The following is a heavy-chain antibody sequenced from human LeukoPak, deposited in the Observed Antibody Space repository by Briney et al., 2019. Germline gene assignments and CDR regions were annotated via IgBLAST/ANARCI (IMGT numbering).Heavy chain of an antibody. CDR2: MSFDGSHQ. V-gene: IGHV3-30*01. D-gene: IGHD1-20*01. Sequence: GGSLRLSCAASGFTFSSYAMHWVRQAPGKGLEWVALMSFDGSHQYYADSVKGRFTISRDNSNNTVFLQMNSLRTEDTAVYYCASSGITGTVKSLWGQGTLVTVSS. CDR3: ASSGITGTVKSL. J-gene: IGHJ4*02. CDR1: GFTFSSYA.